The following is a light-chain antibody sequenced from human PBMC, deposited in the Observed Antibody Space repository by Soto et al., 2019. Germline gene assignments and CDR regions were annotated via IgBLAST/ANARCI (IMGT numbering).Light chain of an antibody. CDR1: QSVSGY. Sequence: EIVMTQSPATLSVSPGERATLSCRASQSVSGYLAWSQQKPGQAPRLLIYGASTRATGIPARFSGRGSGTEFTLTISSLQSEDFAVYYCQQYNNWPRTYGQGTKVEIK. CDR2: GAS. J-gene: IGKJ1*01. V-gene: IGKV3-15*01. CDR3: QQYNNWPRT.